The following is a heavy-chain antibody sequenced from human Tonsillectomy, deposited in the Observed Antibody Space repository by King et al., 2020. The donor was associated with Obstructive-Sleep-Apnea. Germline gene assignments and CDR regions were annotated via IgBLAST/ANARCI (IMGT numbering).Heavy chain of an antibody. CDR1: GFTFSSYS. CDR3: ARDGGVVVEAAKTKNYYYGMDV. J-gene: IGHJ6*02. D-gene: IGHD2-15*01. V-gene: IGHV3-48*04. CDR2: ISSSTTTI. Sequence: VQLVESGGGVVQAGGSLRLSCEASGFTFSSYSMNWVRQAPGKGLEWVSYISSSTTTIYYADSVQGQFTISRDNAKNSLFLQMNSLTAEDTAVYYCARDGGVVVEAAKTKNYYYGMDVWGQGTTVTVSS.